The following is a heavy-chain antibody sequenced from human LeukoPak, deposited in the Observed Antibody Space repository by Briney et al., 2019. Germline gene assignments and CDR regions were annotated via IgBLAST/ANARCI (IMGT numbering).Heavy chain of an antibody. Sequence: SETLSLTCTVSGGSISSYYWSWIRQPPGKGLEWIGYIYYSGSTNYNPSLKSRVTISVDTSKNQLSLKLSSVTAADTAVYYCARQGSNYVHDAFDIWGQGTMVTVSS. J-gene: IGHJ3*02. CDR1: GGSISSYY. CDR2: IYYSGST. CDR3: ARQGSNYVHDAFDI. V-gene: IGHV4-59*08. D-gene: IGHD4-11*01.